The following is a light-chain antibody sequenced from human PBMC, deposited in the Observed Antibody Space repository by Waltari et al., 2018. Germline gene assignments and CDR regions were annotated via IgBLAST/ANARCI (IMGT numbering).Light chain of an antibody. Sequence: TVMAQSPATLSVSPGARATLSCRASQSVNSNLAWFQHKPGQAPRLLIYDASTRATDIPARFSGSGSGTEFTLTIGSLQTEDFAVYYCQQYNNWPRTFGQGTKLEI. J-gene: IGKJ2*01. CDR2: DAS. V-gene: IGKV3-15*01. CDR3: QQYNNWPRT. CDR1: QSVNSN.